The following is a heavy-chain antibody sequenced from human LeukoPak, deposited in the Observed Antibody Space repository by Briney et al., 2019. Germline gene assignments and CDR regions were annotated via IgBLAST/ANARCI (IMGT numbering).Heavy chain of an antibody. CDR2: ISRDGRIT. D-gene: IGHD6-19*01. CDR3: ARVSGWYWFDQ. J-gene: IGHJ5*02. V-gene: IGHV3-64*01. CDR1: GYTFSSYA. Sequence: GGSLRLSCEGSGYTFSSYAMHWVRQAPGKGLEYVAAISRDGRITYYANFVKGRFTISRDNSKNTLYLQMGSLRTEDMAVYYCARVSGWYWFDQWGQGTLVTVSS.